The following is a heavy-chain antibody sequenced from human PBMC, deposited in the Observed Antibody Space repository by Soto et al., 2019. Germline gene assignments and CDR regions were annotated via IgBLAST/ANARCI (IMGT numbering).Heavy chain of an antibody. D-gene: IGHD6-6*01. J-gene: IGHJ5*02. CDR2: IYYSGST. CDR3: ARERPDGARLDP. CDR1: GGSISSGDYY. Sequence: QVQLQESGPGLVKPSQTLSLTCTVSGGSISSGDYYWSWIRQPPGKGLEWIGYIYYSGSTYYNPPLKSRVTISVDTSKNQFALKLSSVTAADTAVYYCARERPDGARLDPWGQGTLVTVSS. V-gene: IGHV4-30-4*01.